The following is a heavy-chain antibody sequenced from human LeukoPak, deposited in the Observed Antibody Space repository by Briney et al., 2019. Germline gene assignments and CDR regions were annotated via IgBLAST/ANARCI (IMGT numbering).Heavy chain of an antibody. D-gene: IGHD1-1*01. J-gene: IGHJ4*02. CDR2: ISGSGGST. CDR3: AKETGGGYYFDY. Sequence: GGSLRLSCAASGFTFSSYSMNWVRQAPGKGLEWVSAISGSGGSTYYADSVKGRFTISRDNSKNTLYLQMNSLRAEDTAVYYCAKETGGGYYFDYWGQGTLVTVSS. CDR1: GFTFSSYS. V-gene: IGHV3-23*01.